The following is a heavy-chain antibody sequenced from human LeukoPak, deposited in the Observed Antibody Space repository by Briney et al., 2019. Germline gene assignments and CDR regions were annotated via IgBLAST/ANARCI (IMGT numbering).Heavy chain of an antibody. V-gene: IGHV1-69*01. D-gene: IGHD3-16*02. CDR3: ASAYDYVWGSYRRLYYFDY. J-gene: IGHJ4*02. CDR1: VGTFSSYA. CDR2: IIPIFGTA. Sequence: SVNVSFKASVGTFSSYAISWVRQAPGQGLEWMGGIIPIFGTANYAQKFQGRVKITADESTSTAYMELSSLRSEDTAVYYCASAYDYVWGSYRRLYYFDYWGQGTLVTVSS.